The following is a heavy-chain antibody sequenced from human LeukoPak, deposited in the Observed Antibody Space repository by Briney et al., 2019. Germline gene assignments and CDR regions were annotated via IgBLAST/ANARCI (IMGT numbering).Heavy chain of an antibody. CDR3: ARLRYYAMDV. V-gene: IGHV3-48*01. J-gene: IGHJ6*02. Sequence: GGSLRLSCAASGFTFSTFDMNWVRQASGKGLEWVSYISSGSSTIYYADSVKGRFTISRDNAKNSLYLQMNSLRAEDTAVYYCARLRYYAMDVWGQGTTVIVSS. CDR1: GFTFSTFD. CDR2: ISSGSSTI.